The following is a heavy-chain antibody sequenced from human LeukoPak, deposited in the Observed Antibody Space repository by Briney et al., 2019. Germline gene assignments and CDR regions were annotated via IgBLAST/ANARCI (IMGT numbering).Heavy chain of an antibody. CDR1: GGTFSSYA. V-gene: IGHV1-69*13. CDR2: IIPIFGTA. Sequence: ASVKVSCKASGGTFSSYAISRVRQAPGQGLEWMGGIIPIFGTANYAQKFQGRVTITADESTSTAYMELSSLRSEDTAVYYCARAGDSLVGATFSDVWGKGTTVTVSS. D-gene: IGHD1-26*01. J-gene: IGHJ6*04. CDR3: ARAGDSLVGATFSDV.